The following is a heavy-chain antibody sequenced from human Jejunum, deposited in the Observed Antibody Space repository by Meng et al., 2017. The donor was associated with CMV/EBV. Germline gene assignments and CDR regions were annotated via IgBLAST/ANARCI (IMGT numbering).Heavy chain of an antibody. V-gene: IGHV3-48*02. CDR2: IIQSSSA. J-gene: IGHJ4*02. D-gene: IGHD6-19*01. CDR1: GFTFSAYS. Sequence: LSCGASGFTFSAYSLAWVRQAPGKGLEWVASIIQSSSASYTDSVKGRFTISRDNSKNTLYLQMNSLRDEDTAVYYCARGRDSSGLDYWGQGTLVTVSS. CDR3: ARGRDSSGLDY.